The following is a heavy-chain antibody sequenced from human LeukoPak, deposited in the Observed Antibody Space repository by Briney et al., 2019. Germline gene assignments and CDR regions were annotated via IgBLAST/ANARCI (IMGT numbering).Heavy chain of an antibody. J-gene: IGHJ4*02. V-gene: IGHV3-7*01. CDR1: GFSFSTYW. CDR3: ARDTWNYLLVY. CDR2: IKPDGSRE. D-gene: IGHD3-10*01. Sequence: GGSLRLSCAASGFSFSTYWMTWVRQAPGKGLEWVAHIKPDGSREDYVDSVKGRFTISRDNAKNSLYLQMNNLRVEDTAIYYCARDTWNYLLVYWGQGILVTVSS.